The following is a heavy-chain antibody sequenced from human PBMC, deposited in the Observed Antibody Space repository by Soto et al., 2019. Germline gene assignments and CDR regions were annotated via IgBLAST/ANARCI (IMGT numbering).Heavy chain of an antibody. J-gene: IGHJ6*02. CDR1: GFTFSDYA. D-gene: IGHD3-10*01. CDR3: AGDPFITMVRGGYIYFYGMDV. V-gene: IGHV3-30-3*01. CDR2: ISCDGSNK. Sequence: QVHLVESGGGVVHPGRSLRLSCAASGFTFSDYAIHWVRQAPGKGLEWVAVISCDGSNKYFADSVKGRFTISRDNSKDSPYLQMNSLREVDTALYFCAGDPFITMVRGGYIYFYGMDVWGQGTTVIVSS.